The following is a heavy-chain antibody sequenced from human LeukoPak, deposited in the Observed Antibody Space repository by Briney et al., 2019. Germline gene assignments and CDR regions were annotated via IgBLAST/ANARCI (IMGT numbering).Heavy chain of an antibody. CDR1: GFTFSSYA. D-gene: IGHD6-13*01. CDR2: FSATDGSA. V-gene: IGHV3-23*01. Sequence: GGSLRLACAASGFTFSSYAMTWVRQAPGKGLEWVSAFSATDGSAQYAESVEGRFTISRDNSKNTLFLQMNSPGAEGTAVYYCARAKIAAAGTGAFDVWGQGTLVTVSS. CDR3: ARAKIAAAGTGAFDV. J-gene: IGHJ3*01.